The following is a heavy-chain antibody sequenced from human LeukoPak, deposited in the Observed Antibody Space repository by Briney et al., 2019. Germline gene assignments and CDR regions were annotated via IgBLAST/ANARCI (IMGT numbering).Heavy chain of an antibody. Sequence: PGGSLRLSCAASGFTFNSYGMHWVRQAPCKGLEWVAFIRYDGSNKYYAVSVKGRFTISRDNSKNTLYLQMNSLRAEDTAVYYCAKDLTYYYGSGKSSWGQGTLVTVSS. D-gene: IGHD3-10*01. J-gene: IGHJ4*02. CDR3: AKDLTYYYGSGKSS. CDR1: GFTFNSYG. V-gene: IGHV3-30*02. CDR2: IRYDGSNK.